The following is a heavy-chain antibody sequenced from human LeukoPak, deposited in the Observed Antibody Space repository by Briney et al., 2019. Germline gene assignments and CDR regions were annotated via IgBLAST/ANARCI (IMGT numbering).Heavy chain of an antibody. D-gene: IGHD6-19*01. Sequence: GGSLRLSCAASEFTFSNYAMSWVRQAPGKGLEWVSATSASGTSTYYADSVKGRFTISRDNSKNTLYLQMNSLRAEDTAVYYCARDSSGPGYWGQGTLVTVSS. V-gene: IGHV3-23*01. CDR2: TSASGTST. CDR1: EFTFSNYA. J-gene: IGHJ4*02. CDR3: ARDSSGPGY.